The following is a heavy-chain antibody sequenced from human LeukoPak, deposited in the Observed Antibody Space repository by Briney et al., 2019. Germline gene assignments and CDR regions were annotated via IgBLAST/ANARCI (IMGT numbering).Heavy chain of an antibody. V-gene: IGHV4-39*01. CDR1: GGSISSSSYY. CDR3: AIRAAREFDP. D-gene: IGHD2-15*01. CDR2: IYYSGST. Sequence: SETLSLTCTVSGGSISSSSYYWGWIRQPPGKGLEWIGSIYYSGSTYYNPSLKSRVTISVDTSKNQFSLKLSSVTAADTAVYYCAIRAAREFDPWGQGTLVTVSS. J-gene: IGHJ5*02.